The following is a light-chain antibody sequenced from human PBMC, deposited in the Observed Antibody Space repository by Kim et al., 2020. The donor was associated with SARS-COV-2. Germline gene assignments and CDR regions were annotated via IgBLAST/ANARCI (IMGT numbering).Light chain of an antibody. V-gene: IGLV2-14*04. Sequence: GQSITISCTGTSSDVGGYNYVSWYQQHPGKAPKLMVYDVIKRPSGVSNRFSGSKSGNTASLTISGLQAEDEADYYCSSYTSSNTVIFGGGTQLTVL. CDR1: SSDVGGYNY. CDR2: DVI. J-gene: IGLJ2*01. CDR3: SSYTSSNTVI.